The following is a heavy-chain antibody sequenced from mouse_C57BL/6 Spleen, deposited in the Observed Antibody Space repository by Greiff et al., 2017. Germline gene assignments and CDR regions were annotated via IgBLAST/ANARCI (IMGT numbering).Heavy chain of an antibody. J-gene: IGHJ2*01. Sequence: VKLMESGAELAKPGASVKLSCKASGYTFTSYWMHWVKQRPGQGLEWIGYINPSSGYTKYNQKFKDKATLTADKSSSTAYMQLSSLTYAGSAVYYCGYYYGSSLYFDYWGQGTTLTVSS. CDR2: INPSSGYT. CDR3: GYYYGSSLYFDY. V-gene: IGHV1-7*01. CDR1: GYTFTSYW. D-gene: IGHD1-1*01.